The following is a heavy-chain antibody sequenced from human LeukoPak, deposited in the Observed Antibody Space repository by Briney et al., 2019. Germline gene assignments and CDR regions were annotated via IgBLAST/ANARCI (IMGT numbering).Heavy chain of an antibody. CDR2: IRYDGSNK. CDR3: VKVGTDSSGYSCDY. Sequence: GGSLRLSCAASGFTFSSYGMHWVRQAPGKGLEWVAFIRYDGSNKFYADSVKGRFTISRDNSKNTLYLQMNSLRAEDTAVYYCVKVGTDSSGYSCDYWGQGTLVTVSS. CDR1: GFTFSSYG. V-gene: IGHV3-30*02. J-gene: IGHJ4*02. D-gene: IGHD3-22*01.